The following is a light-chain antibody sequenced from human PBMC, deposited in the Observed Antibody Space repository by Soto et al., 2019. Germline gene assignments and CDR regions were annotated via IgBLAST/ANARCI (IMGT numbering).Light chain of an antibody. J-gene: IGLJ1*01. V-gene: IGLV1-40*01. Sequence: QPVLTQPPSVSGAPGQRVTISCTGSSSNLGAGYEVHWYQQLPGTGPKLLIYSNRNRPSGVPDRFSGSKSGTSASLAITGLQAEDEADYYCQSFDSSLSGYVFGTGTKVTVL. CDR2: SNR. CDR1: SSNLGAGYE. CDR3: QSFDSSLSGYV.